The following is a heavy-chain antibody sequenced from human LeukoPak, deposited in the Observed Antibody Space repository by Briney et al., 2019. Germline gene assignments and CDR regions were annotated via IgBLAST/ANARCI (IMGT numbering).Heavy chain of an antibody. CDR1: GFTFGDYA. D-gene: IGHD3-22*01. CDR2: IRSKAYGGTT. Sequence: GGSLRLSCSASGFTFGDYAMSWFRQAPGKGLEWVGFIRSKAYGGTTEYAASVKGRFTISRDDSKSIAYLQMNSLKTEDTAVYYCTSEGYYYDSGQTSVDYWGQGTLVTVSS. J-gene: IGHJ4*02. CDR3: TSEGYYYDSGQTSVDY. V-gene: IGHV3-49*03.